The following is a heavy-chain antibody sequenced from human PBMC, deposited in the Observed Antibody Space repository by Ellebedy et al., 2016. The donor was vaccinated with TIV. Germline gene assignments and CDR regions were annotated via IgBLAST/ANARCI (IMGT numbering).Heavy chain of an antibody. CDR2: ISGSSNTK. V-gene: IGHV3-48*04. CDR1: GFTFSKYG. Sequence: PGGSLRLSCVASGFTFSKYGMNWVRQAPGKGLEWVSYISGSSNTKDYADSVKGLFTVSRDNAKNSLYLQMNSRRAEDTAIYYCAKGRGGGSDSSAPRYYFDYWGLGTLVTVSS. D-gene: IGHD3-22*01. J-gene: IGHJ4*02. CDR3: AKGRGGGSDSSAPRYYFDY.